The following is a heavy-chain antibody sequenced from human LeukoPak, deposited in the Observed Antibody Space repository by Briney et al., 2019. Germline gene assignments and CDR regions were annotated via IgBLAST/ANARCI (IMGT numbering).Heavy chain of an antibody. Sequence: GASVKLSCTVSGFILTEVSIHWLRQAPRKGPEWMGSFDRENDETIYSHNFQGRVAMTEDTSADTAYMELTSLRSDDTAVYYCVADHYNNHGNFDFWGQGTLVTVSS. J-gene: IGHJ4*02. D-gene: IGHD4-11*01. CDR2: FDRENDET. CDR1: GFILTEVS. V-gene: IGHV1-24*01. CDR3: VADHYNNHGNFDF.